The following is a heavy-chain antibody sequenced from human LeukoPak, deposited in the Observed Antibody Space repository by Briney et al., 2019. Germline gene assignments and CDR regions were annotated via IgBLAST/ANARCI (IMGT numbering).Heavy chain of an antibody. V-gene: IGHV3-30*18. CDR3: AKDGGDVVVVAATDAFDI. CDR1: GFTFSYYG. CDR2: ISYDGSNK. D-gene: IGHD2-15*01. Sequence: GESLRLSGAASGFTFSYYGMHWVRQAPGKGLEWVADISYDGSNKYYADSVKGRFTISRDNSKNTLYLKMNSLRAEDTAVYYCAKDGGDVVVVAATDAFDIWGQGTMVTVSS. J-gene: IGHJ3*02.